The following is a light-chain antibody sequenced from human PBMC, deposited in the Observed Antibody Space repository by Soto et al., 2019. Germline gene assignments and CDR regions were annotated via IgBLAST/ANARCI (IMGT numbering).Light chain of an antibody. CDR1: SSDVGSYNL. CDR2: EGS. CDR3: CSYAGSSTYV. V-gene: IGLV2-23*01. J-gene: IGLJ1*01. Sequence: QSSLAQPASVSGSPGRSITISCTGTSSDVGSYNLVSWYQQHPGKAPKLMIYEGSKRPSGVSNRFSGSKSGNTASLTISGLQAEDGADYYCCSYAGSSTYVFGTGTKVPS.